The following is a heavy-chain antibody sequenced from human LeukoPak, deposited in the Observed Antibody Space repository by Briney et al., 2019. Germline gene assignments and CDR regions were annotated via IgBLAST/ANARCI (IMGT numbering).Heavy chain of an antibody. V-gene: IGHV4-39*07. CDR2: INHSGST. Sequence: SETLSLTCAVSGDSISRPTYYWGWIRQPPGKGLEWIGEINHSGSTNYNPSLKSRVTISVDTSKNQFSLKLSSVTAADTAVYYCARAMPLFGTAGYFDYWGQGTLVTVSS. J-gene: IGHJ4*02. CDR1: GDSISRPTYY. CDR3: ARAMPLFGTAGYFDY. D-gene: IGHD3-10*02.